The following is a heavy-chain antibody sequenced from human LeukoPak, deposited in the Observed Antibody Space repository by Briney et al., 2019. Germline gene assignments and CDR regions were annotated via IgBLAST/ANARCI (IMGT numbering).Heavy chain of an antibody. Sequence: PGGSLRLSCAASGFTFSSYSMNWVRQAPGKGLEWVSSISSSSSYMYYADSVKGRFTISRDNAKNSLYLQMNSLRAEDTAVYYCARALFDYWGQGTLVTVSS. CDR3: ARALFDY. V-gene: IGHV3-21*01. CDR2: ISSSSSYM. CDR1: GFTFSSYS. J-gene: IGHJ4*02.